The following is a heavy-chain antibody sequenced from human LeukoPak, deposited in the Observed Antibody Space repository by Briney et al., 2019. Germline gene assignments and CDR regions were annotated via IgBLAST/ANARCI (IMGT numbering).Heavy chain of an antibody. CDR2: IYYSGST. CDR3: ARVYSSSWYYFDY. Sequence: SQTLSLTCTVSGGSISSGDYYWSWIRQPPGKGLEWIGYIYYSGSTYYNPSLKSRVTISVDTSKNQFSLKLSSVTAADTAVYYCARVYSSSWYYFDYWGQGTLVTVSS. J-gene: IGHJ4*02. CDR1: GGSISSGDYY. V-gene: IGHV4-30-4*01. D-gene: IGHD6-13*01.